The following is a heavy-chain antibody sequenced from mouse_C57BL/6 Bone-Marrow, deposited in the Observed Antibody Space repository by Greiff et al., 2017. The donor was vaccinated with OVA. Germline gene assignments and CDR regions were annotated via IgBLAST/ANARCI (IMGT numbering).Heavy chain of an antibody. J-gene: IGHJ4*01. D-gene: IGHD3-2*02. CDR2: IYPGSGST. CDR1: GYTFTSYW. V-gene: IGHV1-55*01. Sequence: LQPGAELVKPGASVKMSCKASGYTFTSYWITWVKQRPGQGLEWIGDIYPGSGSTNYNEKFKSKATLTVDTSSSTAYMQLSSLTSEDSAVYYCAIETAQATLAMDYWGQGTSVTVSS. CDR3: AIETAQATLAMDY.